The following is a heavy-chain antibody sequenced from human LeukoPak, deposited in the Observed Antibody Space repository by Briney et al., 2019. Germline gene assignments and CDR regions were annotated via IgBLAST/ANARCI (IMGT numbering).Heavy chain of an antibody. CDR3: ARERNLEIAVAGTIFNY. D-gene: IGHD6-19*01. V-gene: IGHV3-30*14. CDR1: GFTFSSYA. CDR2: ISYDGSNK. J-gene: IGHJ4*02. Sequence: PGRSLRLSCAASGFTFSSYAMHWVRQAPGKGLEWVAVISYDGSNKYYADSVKGRFTISRDNSKNTLYLQMKSLRAKDTAVYYCARERNLEIAVAGTIFNYWGQGTLVTVSS.